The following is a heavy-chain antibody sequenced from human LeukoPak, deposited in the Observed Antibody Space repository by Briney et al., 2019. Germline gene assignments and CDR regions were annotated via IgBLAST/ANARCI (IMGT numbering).Heavy chain of an antibody. Sequence: ASVKVSCKASGGTFSSYAIGWVRQAPGQGLEWMGRIIPIFGTANYAQEFQGRVTITTDESTSTAYMELSSLRSEDTAVYYCARVNNYYDSSGYYPLDYWGQGTLVTVSS. CDR2: IIPIFGTA. J-gene: IGHJ4*02. CDR3: ARVNNYYDSSGYYPLDY. D-gene: IGHD3-22*01. V-gene: IGHV1-69*05. CDR1: GGTFSSYA.